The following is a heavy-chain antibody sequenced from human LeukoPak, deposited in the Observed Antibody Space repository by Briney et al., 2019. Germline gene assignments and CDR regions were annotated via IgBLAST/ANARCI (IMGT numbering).Heavy chain of an antibody. CDR1: AGSISTYH. Sequence: SETLSLTCTVSAGSISTYHWNWIRKSPEKGLEWIGYMQSTGNSNYNPSFKGRVTISVDMSRNQIVLYLSSVTAADTAVYFCARDKQHSYGRYFDHWGQGILVTVSS. J-gene: IGHJ4*02. CDR2: MQSTGNS. D-gene: IGHD5-18*01. CDR3: ARDKQHSYGRYFDH. V-gene: IGHV4-59*01.